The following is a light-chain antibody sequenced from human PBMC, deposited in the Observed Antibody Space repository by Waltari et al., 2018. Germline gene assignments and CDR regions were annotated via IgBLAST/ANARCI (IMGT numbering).Light chain of an antibody. CDR1: NLVDKF. J-gene: IGLJ1*01. Sequence: SYELTQPPSVSVSPGQPASIRCSGANLVDKFASWYQQKPGQSPLLVIYQDNRRPSGIPERFSGANSGNTATLIISGTQATDEADYYCQAWDSGTAVFGTGTKVTVL. CDR2: QDN. V-gene: IGLV3-1*01. CDR3: QAWDSGTAV.